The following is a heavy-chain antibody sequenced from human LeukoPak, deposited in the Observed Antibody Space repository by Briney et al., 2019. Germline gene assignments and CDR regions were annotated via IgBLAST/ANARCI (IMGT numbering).Heavy chain of an antibody. V-gene: IGHV3-23*01. CDR1: GFTFSSYD. J-gene: IGHJ4*02. D-gene: IGHD3-22*01. CDR2: ISGSGGST. Sequence: GGSLRLSCAASGFTFSSYDMNWVRQAPGKGLEWVSAISGSGGSTDHVDSVKGRFTISRDNSKNTLYLQMNSLRAEDTAVYYCAKLYYDSSGSNDYWGQGTLVTVSS. CDR3: AKLYYDSSGSNDY.